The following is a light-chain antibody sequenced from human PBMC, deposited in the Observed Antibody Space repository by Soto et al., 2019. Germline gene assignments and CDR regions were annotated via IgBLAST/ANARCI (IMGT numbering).Light chain of an antibody. CDR2: GAS. V-gene: IGKV3-20*01. Sequence: EIVLTQSPGTLSLSPGERATLSCRASQSVNNNYLAWYQQKPGQAPRLLIYGASSRATSIPDRFSGSGSGTDFTLTISRLEPEDFAVYYCQQYGSSQYTFGQGTKREIK. CDR1: QSVNNNY. CDR3: QQYGSSQYT. J-gene: IGKJ2*01.